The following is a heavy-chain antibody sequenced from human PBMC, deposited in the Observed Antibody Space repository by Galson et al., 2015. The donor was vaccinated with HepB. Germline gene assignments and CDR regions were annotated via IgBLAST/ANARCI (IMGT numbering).Heavy chain of an antibody. J-gene: IGHJ6*03. CDR3: ARRADILTHAYYYYMDV. CDR1: GYTFTSYD. Sequence: SVKVSCKASGYTFTSYDINWVRQATGQGLEWMGWMNPNSGNTGYAQKFQGRVTMTRNTSISTAYMELSSLRSEDTAVYYCARRADILTHAYYYYMDVWGKGTTVTVSS. D-gene: IGHD3-9*01. V-gene: IGHV1-8*01. CDR2: MNPNSGNT.